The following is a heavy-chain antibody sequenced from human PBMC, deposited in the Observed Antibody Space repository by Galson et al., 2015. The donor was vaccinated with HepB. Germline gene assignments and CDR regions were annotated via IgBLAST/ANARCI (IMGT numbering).Heavy chain of an antibody. V-gene: IGHV1-46*03. CDR3: ARDPPRGSGWSGWFDP. CDR2: INPSGAYT. D-gene: IGHD6-19*01. J-gene: IGHJ5*02. Sequence: SVKVSCKASGYTFTNYYVHWVRQAPGQGLEWMGIINPSGAYTSYAQKFQDRVTMTRDTSTGTVYMELSSLRSEDTAVYYCARDPPRGSGWSGWFDPWGQGTLVTVSS. CDR1: GYTFTNYY.